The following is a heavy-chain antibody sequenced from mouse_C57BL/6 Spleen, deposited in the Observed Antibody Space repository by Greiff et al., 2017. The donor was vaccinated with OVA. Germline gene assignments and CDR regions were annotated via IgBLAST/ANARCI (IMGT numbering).Heavy chain of an antibody. CDR3: ARGGKRRESGFAY. V-gene: IGHV3-6*01. J-gene: IGHJ3*01. CDR2: ISYDGSN. Sequence: EVKLVESGPGLVKPSQSLSLTCSVTGYSITSGYYWNWIRQFPGNKLEWMGYISYDGSNNYNPSLKNRISITRDTSKNQFFLKLNSVTTEDTATYYCARGGKRRESGFAYWGQGTLVTVSA. CDR1: GYSITSGYY.